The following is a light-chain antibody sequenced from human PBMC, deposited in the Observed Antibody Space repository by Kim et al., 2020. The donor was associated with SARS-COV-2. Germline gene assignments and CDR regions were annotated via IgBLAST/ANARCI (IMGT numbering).Light chain of an antibody. Sequence: SVGDRVTITCQASQDIRKYLGWYQQSPGRAPKRLIYGASSLQSGVPSRFSGSGSGTEFTLTISSLQPEDFATYFCLQHNTYPITFGQGTRLEIK. J-gene: IGKJ5*01. CDR3: LQHNTYPIT. CDR1: QDIRKY. V-gene: IGKV1-17*01. CDR2: GAS.